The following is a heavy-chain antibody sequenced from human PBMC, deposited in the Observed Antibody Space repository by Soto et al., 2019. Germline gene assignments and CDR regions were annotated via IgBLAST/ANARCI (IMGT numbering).Heavy chain of an antibody. CDR3: AKDAPFRAYGSGAY. V-gene: IGHV3-23*01. J-gene: IGHJ1*01. D-gene: IGHD3-10*01. CDR2: ISGSGVST. CDR1: GFTFSSYS. Sequence: AGGSLRLSGAASGFTFSSYSISWVRQPPWKGLEWVSAISGSGVSTYYADSVKGRFIISRDNSKSTLYLQMNSLRAEDTAVYYCAKDAPFRAYGSGAYCGQGTLVPVSP.